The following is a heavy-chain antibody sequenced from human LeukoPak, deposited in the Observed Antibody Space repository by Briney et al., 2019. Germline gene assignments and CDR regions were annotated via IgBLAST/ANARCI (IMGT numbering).Heavy chain of an antibody. Sequence: GGSLRLSCPASGGTIHDYGMCWVGQAPGKGLEWVSGINWDGTNTYYAESVKGRFTISRDSAEKSLYLQMNSLRDDDTAFYYCVKDLSSNWYSIDYWGHGTLVTVSS. D-gene: IGHD6-13*01. CDR2: INWDGTNT. CDR3: VKDLSSNWYSIDY. V-gene: IGHV3-20*04. CDR1: GGTIHDYG. J-gene: IGHJ4*01.